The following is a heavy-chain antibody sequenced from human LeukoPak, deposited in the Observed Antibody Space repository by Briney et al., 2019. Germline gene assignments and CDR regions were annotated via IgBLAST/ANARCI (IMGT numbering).Heavy chain of an antibody. V-gene: IGHV1-18*01. J-gene: IGHJ5*02. CDR3: ARVFGSLALSSYDSSGYSGSNWFDP. CDR1: GYTFTSYG. Sequence: ASVKVSCKASGYTFTSYGISWVRQAPGQGLEWMGWISAYNGNTNYAQKLQGRVTMTTDTSTSTAYMELRSLRSDDTAVYYCARVFGSLALSSYDSSGYSGSNWFDPWGQGTLVTVSS. CDR2: ISAYNGNT. D-gene: IGHD3-22*01.